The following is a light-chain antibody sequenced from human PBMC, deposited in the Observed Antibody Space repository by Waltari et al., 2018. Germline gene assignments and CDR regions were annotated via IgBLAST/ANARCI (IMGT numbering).Light chain of an antibody. V-gene: IGKV2D-29*02. J-gene: IGKJ4*01. CDR2: EVS. CDR3: MQSIQLPCT. Sequence: DVVLTQTPLSLSVTPGQPASISCKSSQSLLYSDGKTYFYWYLQKPGQSPHLRSYEVSNRFSGGPDRFSGSGSGTDFTLKISRVEAEDVGVYYCMQSIQLPCTFGGGTKVEIK. CDR1: QSLLYSDGKTY.